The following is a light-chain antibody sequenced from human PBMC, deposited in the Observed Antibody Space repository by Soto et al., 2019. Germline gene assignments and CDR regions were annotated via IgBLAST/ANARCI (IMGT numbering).Light chain of an antibody. CDR1: SSDVGAYNY. V-gene: IGLV2-8*01. J-gene: IGLJ2*01. CDR3: RSSADSISVV. Sequence: QSALTQPPSASGSPGQSVTISCTGTSSDVGAYNYVSWYQQHPGKAPKLMIYEVTKRPSGVPDPFSGSKSGNTASLTVSGPQAEDEADYYCRSSADSISVVFGGGTKVTVL. CDR2: EVT.